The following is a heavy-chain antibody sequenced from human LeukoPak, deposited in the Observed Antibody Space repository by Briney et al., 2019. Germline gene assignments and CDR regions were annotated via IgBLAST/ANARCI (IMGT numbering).Heavy chain of an antibody. CDR2: IIPIFGTA. V-gene: IGHV1-69*05. CDR1: RGTLSSYA. CDR3: ARVGPAAKLTFDY. J-gene: IGHJ4*02. Sequence: GAAVKVSCKASRGTLSSYAISWVRQAPGQGLEWMGGIIPIFGTANYAQKFQGRVTITTDESTSTAYMELSSLRSEDTAVYYCARVGPAAKLTFDYWGQGTLVTVSS. D-gene: IGHD2-2*01.